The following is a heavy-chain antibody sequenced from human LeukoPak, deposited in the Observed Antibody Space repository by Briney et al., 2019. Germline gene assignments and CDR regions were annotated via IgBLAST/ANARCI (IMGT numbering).Heavy chain of an antibody. D-gene: IGHD6-6*01. CDR3: ARGTARKQLVHWFDP. CDR1: GYTFTGYY. Sequence: ASVKVSCKASGYTFTGYYMHWVRQAPGQGLEWMGWINPSSGGTNYAQKFQGRVTMTRDTSISTAYMELSRLRSDDTAVYYCARGTARKQLVHWFDPWGQGTLVTVSS. CDR2: INPSSGGT. V-gene: IGHV1-2*02. J-gene: IGHJ5*02.